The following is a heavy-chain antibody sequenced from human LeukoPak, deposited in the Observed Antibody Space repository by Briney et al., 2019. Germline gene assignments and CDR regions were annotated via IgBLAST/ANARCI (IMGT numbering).Heavy chain of an antibody. V-gene: IGHV4-59*01. CDR1: GGSISSYY. J-gene: IGHJ6*03. CDR3: ARVPCSSTSCYPYYYYMDV. CDR2: IYYSGST. D-gene: IGHD2-2*01. Sequence: PSETLSLTCTVSGGSISSYYWSWIRQPPGKGLEWIGYIYYSGSTNYNPSLKSRVTISVDTSKNQFSLKLSSVTAADTAMYYCARVPCSSTSCYPYYYYMDVWGKGTTVTVSS.